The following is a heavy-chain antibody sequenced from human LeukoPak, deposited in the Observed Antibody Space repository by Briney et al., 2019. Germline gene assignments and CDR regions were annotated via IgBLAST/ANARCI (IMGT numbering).Heavy chain of an antibody. D-gene: IGHD2-2*02. J-gene: IGHJ5*02. CDR2: ISRSGSPI. V-gene: IGHV3-48*01. Sequence: GGSLRLSCAASGFTFSSYWMHWVRQAPGKGLEWVSYISRSGSPIYYADSVKGRFTISRDNAKNSLFLQMNSLRVEDTAVYYCARRDCSTASCYTNTWFGPWGQGTLVTVSS. CDR1: GFTFSSYW. CDR3: ARRDCSTASCYTNTWFGP.